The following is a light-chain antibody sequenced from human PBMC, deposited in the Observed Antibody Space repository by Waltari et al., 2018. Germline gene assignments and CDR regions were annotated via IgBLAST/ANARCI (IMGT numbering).Light chain of an antibody. J-gene: IGKJ1*01. CDR2: GAS. CDR1: QSVGSNY. CDR3: QHYVRTWA. Sequence: EIVLTQSPGTLSLSPGESATLPCRASQSVGSNYLAWYQQRPGQAPRLLISGASSRATGLSDRFSGSGSGTDFTLSISRLEPEDFAVYYCQHYVRTWAFGQGTKVEIK. V-gene: IGKV3-20*01.